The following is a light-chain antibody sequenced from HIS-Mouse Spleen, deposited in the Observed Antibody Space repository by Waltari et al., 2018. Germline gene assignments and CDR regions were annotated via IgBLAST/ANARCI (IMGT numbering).Light chain of an antibody. V-gene: IGLV2-23*01. CDR1: SSDVGSYNL. CDR3: CSYAGSSTWV. Sequence: QSALTQPASVSGSPGQPITTACTGTSSDVGSYNLVPWYQQHPGKAPKLMTDEGSTRPSGLSNRFSGSKSANTASLTIAGRQAEDEADYYCCSYAGSSTWVFGGGTKLTVL. CDR2: EGS. J-gene: IGLJ3*02.